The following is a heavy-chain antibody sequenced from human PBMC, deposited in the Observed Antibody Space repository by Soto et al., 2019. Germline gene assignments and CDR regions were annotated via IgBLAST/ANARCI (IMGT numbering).Heavy chain of an antibody. CDR2: IYYSGSN. J-gene: IGHJ6*02. V-gene: IGHV4-59*08. CDR1: GCSISSYY. CDR3: ARVPPGYDYGMEV. Sequence: QVQLQESGPGLVKPSETLSLTCTVSGCSISSYYWSWIRQPPGKGLEWIGYIYYSGSNNYNPSLKGRVTISVDTSKNQFSLKLSSVTAAATAVYYCARVPPGYDYGMEVWGQGTTVTVSS.